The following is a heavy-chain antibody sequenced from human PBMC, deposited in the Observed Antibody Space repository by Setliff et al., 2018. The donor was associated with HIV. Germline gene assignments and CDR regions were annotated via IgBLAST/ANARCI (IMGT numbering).Heavy chain of an antibody. CDR1: NYVFTSFG. D-gene: IGHD2-15*01. V-gene: IGHV1-46*01. J-gene: IGHJ6*03. CDR2: INPSGGST. CDR3: ARDKKEVVVSDYYYYYYMDV. Sequence: ASVKVSCKASNYVFTSFGISWVRQAPGQGLEWMGIINPSGGSTSYAQKFQGRVTMTRDTSTSTVYMELSSLRSEDTAVYYCARDKKEVVVSDYYYYYYMDVWGKGTTVTVSS.